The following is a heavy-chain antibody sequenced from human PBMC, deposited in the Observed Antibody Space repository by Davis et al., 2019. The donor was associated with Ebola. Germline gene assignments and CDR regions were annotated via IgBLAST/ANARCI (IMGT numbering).Heavy chain of an antibody. J-gene: IGHJ4*02. V-gene: IGHV3-7*01. D-gene: IGHD1-7*01. CDR1: GFTFSSYG. Sequence: GESLKISCAASGFTFSSYGMHWVRQAPGKGLEWVANMKEDGSGKYYVDSVKGRFIISRDNAKNSVYLQMNSLRVEDTAVYYCARDNWNYVGFDYWGQGTLVSVSS. CDR2: MKEDGSGK. CDR3: ARDNWNYVGFDY.